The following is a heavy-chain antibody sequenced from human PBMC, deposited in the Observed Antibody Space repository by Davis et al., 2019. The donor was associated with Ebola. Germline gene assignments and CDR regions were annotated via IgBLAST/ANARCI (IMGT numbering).Heavy chain of an antibody. D-gene: IGHD2-15*01. Sequence: MPSETLSLTCAVYGGSFSGYYWSWIRQPPGKGLEWIGEINHSGSTNYNPSLKSRVTISVDTSKNQFSLKLSSVTAADTAVYYCARGDGYCSGGSCLYYYGMDVWGRGTTVTVSS. V-gene: IGHV4-34*01. J-gene: IGHJ6*02. CDR1: GGSFSGYY. CDR3: ARGDGYCSGGSCLYYYGMDV. CDR2: INHSGST.